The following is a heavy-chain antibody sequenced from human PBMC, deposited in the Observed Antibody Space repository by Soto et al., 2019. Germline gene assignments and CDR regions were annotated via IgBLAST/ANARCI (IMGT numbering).Heavy chain of an antibody. D-gene: IGHD3-3*01. J-gene: IGHJ5*02. Sequence: PSETLSLTCTVSGGSISSGDYYWSWIRQPPGKGLEWIGYIYYSGSTYYNTSLKSQVTISVDTSKNQFSLKLSSVTAADTAVYYCARALSITIFGVVTPSMNWFDPWGQGTLVTVSS. CDR2: IYYSGST. V-gene: IGHV4-30-4*01. CDR3: ARALSITIFGVVTPSMNWFDP. CDR1: GGSISSGDYY.